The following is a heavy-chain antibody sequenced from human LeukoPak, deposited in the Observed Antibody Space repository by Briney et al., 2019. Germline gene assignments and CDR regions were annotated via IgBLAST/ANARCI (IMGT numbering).Heavy chain of an antibody. D-gene: IGHD3-22*01. CDR3: ARPTLNYYDSSGYRT. CDR2: ISGSGGST. CDR1: GFTFSSYA. Sequence: GGSLRLSCAASGFTFSSYAMSWVRQAPGKGLEWVSAISGSGGSTYYADSVKGRFTISRDNSKNTLYLQMNSLRAEDTAVYYCARPTLNYYDSSGYRTWGQGTLVTVSS. V-gene: IGHV3-23*01. J-gene: IGHJ5*02.